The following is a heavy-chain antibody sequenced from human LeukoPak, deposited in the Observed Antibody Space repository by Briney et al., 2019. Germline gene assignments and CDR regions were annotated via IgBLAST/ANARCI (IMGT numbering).Heavy chain of an antibody. D-gene: IGHD1-26*01. CDR1: GGSISSYY. CDR3: ARDRGLGSPTYMDV. V-gene: IGHV4-4*07. J-gene: IGHJ6*03. CDR2: IYTSGST. Sequence: PSETLSLTCTVSGGSISSYYWSWIRQPAGKGLEWIGRIYTSGSTNYNPSLKSRVTMSVDTSKNQFSLKLSSVTAADTAVYYRARDRGLGSPTYMDVWGKGTTVTVSS.